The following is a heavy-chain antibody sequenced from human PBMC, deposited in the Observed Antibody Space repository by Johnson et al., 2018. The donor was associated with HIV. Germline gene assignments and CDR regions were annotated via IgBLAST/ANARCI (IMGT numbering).Heavy chain of an antibody. CDR1: GFTFDDYG. J-gene: IGHJ3*02. CDR2: ISWSGGSI. Sequence: EVQLVESGGGLVQPGRSLRLSCAASGFTFDDYGMNWVRQAPGKGLEWVSGISWSGGSIGYADSVKGRFTISRDNAKNSLYLQMNSLRAEDTALYYCASPPDAFDIWGQGTMVTVSS. CDR3: ASPPDAFDI. V-gene: IGHV3-9*01.